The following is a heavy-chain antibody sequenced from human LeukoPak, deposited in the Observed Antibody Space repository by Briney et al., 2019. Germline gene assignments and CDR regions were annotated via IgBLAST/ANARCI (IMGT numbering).Heavy chain of an antibody. CDR1: GYSISSDSF. CDR3: ARDQRSDY. J-gene: IGHJ4*02. V-gene: IGHV4-38-2*02. CDR2: IYHSGSA. Sequence: SETLSLTCGVSGYSISSDSFWAWIRQPPGKRLEWIGSIYHSGSAYYNPSLKTRVTISVDTSKNQFSLRLNSVTAADTAVYYCARDQRSDYWGQGTLVTVSS.